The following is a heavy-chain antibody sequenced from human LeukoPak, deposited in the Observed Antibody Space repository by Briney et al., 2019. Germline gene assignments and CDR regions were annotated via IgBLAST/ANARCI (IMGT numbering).Heavy chain of an antibody. V-gene: IGHV4-39*07. D-gene: IGHD2-21*01. CDR1: GGSISSGDYY. Sequence: SETLSLTCTVSGGSISSGDYYWNWIRQPPGKGLEWIGEINHSGSTNYNPSLKSRVTISVDTSKNQFSLKLSSVTAADTAVYYCARAVDWDAFDIWGQGTMVTVSS. CDR3: ARAVDWDAFDI. J-gene: IGHJ3*02. CDR2: INHSGST.